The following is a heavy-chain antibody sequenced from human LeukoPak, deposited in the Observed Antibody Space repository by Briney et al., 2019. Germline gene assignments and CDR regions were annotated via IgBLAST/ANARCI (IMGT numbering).Heavy chain of an antibody. CDR2: ISGSGGST. D-gene: IGHD5-18*01. Sequence: GGSLRLSCAASGFTFSSYGMSWVRQAPGKGLEWVSAISGSGGSTYYADSVKGRFTISRDNSKNTLYLQMNSLRAEDTAVYYCAKNYGRGYSYGYDYWGQGTLVTVSS. CDR3: AKNYGRGYSYGYDY. J-gene: IGHJ4*02. V-gene: IGHV3-23*01. CDR1: GFTFSSYG.